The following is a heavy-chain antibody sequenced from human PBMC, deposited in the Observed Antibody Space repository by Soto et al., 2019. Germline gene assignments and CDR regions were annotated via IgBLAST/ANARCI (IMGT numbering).Heavy chain of an antibody. Sequence: SETLSLTCSLSGGSINSSDHFWGWSRQTPGKGLEWIGSVYYTETTYYNPSLKSPVTISVETSRNKFSLKVNSVTAADTGIYYCARQRVLATNMFISSFDPWGQGTLVTVSS. CDR3: ARQRVLATNMFISSFDP. D-gene: IGHD2-15*01. J-gene: IGHJ5*02. CDR2: VYYTETT. V-gene: IGHV4-39*01. CDR1: GGSINSSDHF.